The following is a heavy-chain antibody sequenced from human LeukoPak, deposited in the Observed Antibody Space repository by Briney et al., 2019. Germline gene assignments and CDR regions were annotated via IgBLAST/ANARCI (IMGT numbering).Heavy chain of an antibody. CDR1: GYTFTSYY. Sequence: ASVKVSCKASGYTFTSYYMHWVRQAPGQGLEWMGIINPSGGSTSYAQKLQGRVTMTRDTSTSTVYMELSSLRSEDTAVYYCARDAGDIVATNNWFDPWGQGTLVTVSS. V-gene: IGHV1-46*01. D-gene: IGHD5-12*01. CDR3: ARDAGDIVATNNWFDP. J-gene: IGHJ5*02. CDR2: INPSGGST.